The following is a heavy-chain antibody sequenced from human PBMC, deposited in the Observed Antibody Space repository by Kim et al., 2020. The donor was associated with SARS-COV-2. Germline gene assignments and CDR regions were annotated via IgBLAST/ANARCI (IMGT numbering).Heavy chain of an antibody. J-gene: IGHJ1*01. CDR3: ASGSEYFQH. Sequence: GRPPYHPSLQRRITLSVDTTKNQVSLKLRSVTAADTAVYYCASGSEYFQHWGQGTLVTVSS. CDR2: GRP. V-gene: IGHV4-34*01.